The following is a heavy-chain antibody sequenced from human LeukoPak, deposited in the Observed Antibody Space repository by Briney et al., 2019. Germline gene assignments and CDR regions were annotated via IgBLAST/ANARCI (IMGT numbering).Heavy chain of an antibody. CDR1: GFTFRSYG. CDR3: AKGTSIVLKYYCDY. J-gene: IGHJ4*02. V-gene: IGHV3-30*18. Sequence: GGSLRLSCAASGFTFRSYGMHWVRQAPGKGLEWVAVISFDGNNIYYADSVKGRFTISRDNSKNTLSLQMNSLRAEDTAVYYCAKGTSIVLKYYCDYWGQGTLVTVSS. D-gene: IGHD2-8*01. CDR2: ISFDGNNI.